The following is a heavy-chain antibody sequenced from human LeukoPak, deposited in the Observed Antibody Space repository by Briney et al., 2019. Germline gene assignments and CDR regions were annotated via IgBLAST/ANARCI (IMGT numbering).Heavy chain of an antibody. CDR3: ARPTYSSSWRGSRAEFDY. V-gene: IGHV3-73*01. J-gene: IGHJ4*02. D-gene: IGHD6-13*01. CDR1: GFTFSGSA. CDR2: IRSKANSYAT. Sequence: GGSLRLSCAASGFTFSGSAMHWVRQASGKGLEWVGRIRSKANSYATAYAASVKGRFTISRDNAKNSLYLQMNSLRAEDTAVYYCARPTYSSSWRGSRAEFDYWGQGTLVTVSS.